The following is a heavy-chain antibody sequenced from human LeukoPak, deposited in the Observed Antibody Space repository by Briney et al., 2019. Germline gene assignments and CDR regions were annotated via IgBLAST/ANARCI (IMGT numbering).Heavy chain of an antibody. V-gene: IGHV3-48*01. Sequence: PGGSLRLSCAASGFTFSSYSMNWVRQAPGKGLEWVSYISSSSRTIYYADSVKGRFTISRDNAKNSLYLQMNSLRAEDTAIYYCARQSGTMVTTRYYWGQGTLVTVSS. D-gene: IGHD4-17*01. CDR2: ISSSSRTI. CDR1: GFTFSSYS. J-gene: IGHJ4*02. CDR3: ARQSGTMVTTRYY.